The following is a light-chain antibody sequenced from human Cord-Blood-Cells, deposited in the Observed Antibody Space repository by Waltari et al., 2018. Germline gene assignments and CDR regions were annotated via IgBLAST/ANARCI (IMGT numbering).Light chain of an antibody. CDR3: QQSYSTPYT. CDR2: AAS. J-gene: IGKJ2*01. Sequence: DIQMTQSPSSLSASVGDRVTITCRASQSISSYLNWYQQKPGTAPNLPIYAASSLQSGVPSRFSGSGSGTDFTLTISSLQPEDFATYYCQQSYSTPYTFGQGTKLEIK. CDR1: QSISSY. V-gene: IGKV1-39*01.